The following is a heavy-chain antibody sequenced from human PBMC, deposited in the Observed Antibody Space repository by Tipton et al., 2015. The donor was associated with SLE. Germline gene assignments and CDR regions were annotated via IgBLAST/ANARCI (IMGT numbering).Heavy chain of an antibody. CDR1: GFTVSSNY. V-gene: IGHV3-53*01. D-gene: IGHD6-13*01. CDR3: ARGPYSSSWYIYMDV. J-gene: IGHJ6*03. Sequence: SLRLSCAASGFTVSSNYMSWVRQAPGKGLEWVSVIYSGGSTYYADSVKGRFTISRDNSKNTLYLQMNSLRAEDTAVYYCARGPYSSSWYIYMDVWGKGTTVTVSS. CDR2: IYSGGST.